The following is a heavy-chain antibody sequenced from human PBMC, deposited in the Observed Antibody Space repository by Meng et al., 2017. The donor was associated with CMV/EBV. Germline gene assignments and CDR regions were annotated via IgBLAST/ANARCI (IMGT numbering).Heavy chain of an antibody. CDR3: AKDQWFGELLYYYYGMDV. D-gene: IGHD3-10*01. CDR1: GFTFSSYG. J-gene: IGHJ6*02. CDR2: IRYDGSNK. Sequence: GGSLRLSCAAPGFTFSSYGMHWVRQAPGKGLEWVAFIRYDGSNKYYADSVKGRFTISRDNSKNTLYLQMNSLRAEDTAVYYCAKDQWFGELLYYYYGMDVWGQGTTVTVSS. V-gene: IGHV3-30*02.